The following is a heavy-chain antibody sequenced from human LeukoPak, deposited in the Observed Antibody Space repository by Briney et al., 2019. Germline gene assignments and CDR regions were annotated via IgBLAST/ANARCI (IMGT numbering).Heavy chain of an antibody. CDR2: INHSGST. CDR3: ARDPSRGDSSGK. D-gene: IGHD3-22*01. CDR1: GGSFSGYY. V-gene: IGHV4-34*01. Sequence: SETLSLTCAVYGGSFSGYYWSWIRQPPGKGLEWIGEINHSGSTNYNPSLKSRVTISVDTSKNQFSLKLSSVTAADTAVYYCARDPSRGDSSGKWGQGTLVTVSS. J-gene: IGHJ4*02.